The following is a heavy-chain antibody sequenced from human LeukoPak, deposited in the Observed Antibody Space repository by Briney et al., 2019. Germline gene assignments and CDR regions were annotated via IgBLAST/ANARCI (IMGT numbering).Heavy chain of an antibody. J-gene: IGHJ4*02. CDR2: VTSDGTGT. CDR1: GYSFTNYG. V-gene: IGHV3-23*01. Sequence: GESLKISCQGSGYSFTNYGMSWVRQAPGKGLEWVSGVTSDGTGTSHADSVKGRFTVSRDNSKNSLYLQMNSLRADDTAVYYCVRGDRNSGWHYWGQGTLVTVSS. CDR3: VRGDRNSGWHY. D-gene: IGHD6-19*01.